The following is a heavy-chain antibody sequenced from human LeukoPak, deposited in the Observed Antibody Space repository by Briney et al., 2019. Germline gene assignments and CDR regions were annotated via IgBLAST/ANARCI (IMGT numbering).Heavy chain of an antibody. CDR3: ARHWNHRPNRLDP. D-gene: IGHD1-14*01. CDR1: GFSFTSGYY. CDR2: IHHTGRT. J-gene: IGHJ5*02. V-gene: IGHV4-38-2*01. Sequence: PSETLSLTCGVSGFSFTSGYYWAWIRQPPGRGLEWIGSIHHTGRTDYNPSLKSRVTISVDTSKNHFYLNLSSVTAADTAVYYCARHWNHRPNRLDPWGRGTLVTVSS.